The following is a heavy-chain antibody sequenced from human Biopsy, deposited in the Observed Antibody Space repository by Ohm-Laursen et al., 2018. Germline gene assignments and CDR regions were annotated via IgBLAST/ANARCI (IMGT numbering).Heavy chain of an antibody. CDR2: IIPLLGIT. CDR3: AREYPEGDV. V-gene: IGHV1-69*04. D-gene: IGHD2-2*02. J-gene: IGHJ6*02. CDR1: GGIFSSYA. Sequence: ASVKVSCKASGGIFSSYAMSWVRQAPGQGLEWMGRIIPLLGITNYAQKFQGRVTISADKSTSTAYMELSSLRSEDTAVYYYAREYPEGDVWGQGTTVTVSS.